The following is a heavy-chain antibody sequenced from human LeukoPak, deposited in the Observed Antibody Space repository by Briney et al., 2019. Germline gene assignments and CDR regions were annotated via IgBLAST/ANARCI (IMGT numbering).Heavy chain of an antibody. CDR2: ISGSSNTM. CDR1: GFIFSNYA. D-gene: IGHD5-24*01. Sequence: GGSLRLSCAASGFIFSNYAMNWVRQAPGKGLEWVSYISGSSNTMYYADSVKGRFTISRDNAKNSLYLQMNSLRDEDTAVYYCARGPRDYRDGYNDGAFDIWGQGTMVTVSS. J-gene: IGHJ3*02. CDR3: ARGPRDYRDGYNDGAFDI. V-gene: IGHV3-48*02.